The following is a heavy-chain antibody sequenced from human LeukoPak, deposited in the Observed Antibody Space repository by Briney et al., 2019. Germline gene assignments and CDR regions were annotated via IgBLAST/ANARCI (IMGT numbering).Heavy chain of an antibody. Sequence: SETLSLTCTVSGGSISSGGYYWSWIRQHPGKGLEWIGHIYYSGSTYYNPSLKSRVTISVDTSKNQFSLKLSSVTAADTAVYYCARGVIRYFDWLRSPYFDYWGQGTLVTVSS. J-gene: IGHJ4*02. CDR3: ARGVIRYFDWLRSPYFDY. V-gene: IGHV4-31*03. CDR1: GGSISSGGYY. CDR2: IYYSGST. D-gene: IGHD3-9*01.